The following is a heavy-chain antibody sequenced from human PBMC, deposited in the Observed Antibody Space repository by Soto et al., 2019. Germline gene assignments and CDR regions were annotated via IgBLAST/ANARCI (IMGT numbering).Heavy chain of an antibody. CDR2: FDPEDGET. CDR1: GYTLTELS. V-gene: IGHV1-24*01. Sequence: ASVKVSCKVSGYTLTELSMHWVRQAPGKGLEWMGGFDPEDGETIYAQKFQGRVTMTEDTSTDTAYMELSSLRSEDTAVYYCAKDGLRFLEWPHDPNAFDIWGQGTMVTVS. CDR3: AKDGLRFLEWPHDPNAFDI. D-gene: IGHD3-3*01. J-gene: IGHJ3*02.